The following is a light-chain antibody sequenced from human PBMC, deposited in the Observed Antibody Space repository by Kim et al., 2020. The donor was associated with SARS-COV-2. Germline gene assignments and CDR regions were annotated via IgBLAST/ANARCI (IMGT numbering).Light chain of an antibody. CDR1: QSVDSNY. J-gene: IGKJ1*01. CDR2: GAS. V-gene: IGKV3-20*01. CDR3: QQYDSSPLT. Sequence: PGERATLACRASQSVDSNYLAWYQQKPGQAPRLLIFGASSRATGIPDRFRGSGSGTDFTLTISRLEPEDFAVYYCQQYDSSPLTFGQGTKVDIK.